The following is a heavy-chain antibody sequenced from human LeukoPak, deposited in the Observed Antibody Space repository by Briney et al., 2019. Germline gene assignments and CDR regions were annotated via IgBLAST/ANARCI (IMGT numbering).Heavy chain of an antibody. CDR2: ISSTSSYI. CDR1: GFTFSSYT. J-gene: IGHJ5*02. D-gene: IGHD2-15*01. CDR3: ARAGGSSTFNWFDR. V-gene: IGHV3-21*01. Sequence: GGSLRLSCAASGFTFSSYTMNWVRQAPGKGLEWVSSISSTSSYIYYADSVKGRFTISRDNAKNLLYLQMNSLRAEDTAVYYCARAGGSSTFNWFDRWGQGTLVTVSS.